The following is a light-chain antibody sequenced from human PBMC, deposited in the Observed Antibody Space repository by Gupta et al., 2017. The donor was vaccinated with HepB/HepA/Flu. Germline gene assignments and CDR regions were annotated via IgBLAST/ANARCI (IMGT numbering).Light chain of an antibody. CDR1: QNIGSN. Sequence: EIVMTQSPATLYVSPGRRATLSCRASQNIGSNLAWYKQRPGHPPSLLIFHASRRDAGTPSRFSGSGYGKELTLTNSSPQSEDYAGYYCQHHTNWPPLTFGQGTKVEIK. V-gene: IGKV3-15*01. CDR2: HAS. CDR3: QHHTNWPPLT. J-gene: IGKJ1*01.